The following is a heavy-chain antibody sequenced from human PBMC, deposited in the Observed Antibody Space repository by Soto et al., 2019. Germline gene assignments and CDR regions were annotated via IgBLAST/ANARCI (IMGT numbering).Heavy chain of an antibody. V-gene: IGHV3-30*18. D-gene: IGHD3-9*01. J-gene: IGHJ4*02. CDR1: GFTFSSDG. CDR2: ISSDGTKK. Sequence: QVQLVESGGGVVQPGRTLRLSCAASGFTFSSDGMHWVRQAPGKGLELVALISSDGTKKYYVDSVQGRFTSSRDNSKNPQYLQMNSRRAEDTAVYYCAKPGMAPIRGGMGDWFYIDYWGQGSLVTVSS. CDR3: AKPGMAPIRGGMGDWFYIDY.